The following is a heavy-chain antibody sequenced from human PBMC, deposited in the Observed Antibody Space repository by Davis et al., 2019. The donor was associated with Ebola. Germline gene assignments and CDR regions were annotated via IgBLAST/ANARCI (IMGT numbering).Heavy chain of an antibody. V-gene: IGHV4-39*01. J-gene: IGHJ4*02. CDR3: ARQEAMEYYFDY. Sequence: SETLSLTCTVSGGSISSSSYYWGWIRQPPGKGLVWIGSIYYSGSTNYNPSLKTRVTISVDTSKNQFSLKLTSVTAADTAVYYCARQEAMEYYFDYWGQGILVTVSS. CDR2: IYYSGST. CDR1: GGSISSSSYY. D-gene: IGHD5-18*01.